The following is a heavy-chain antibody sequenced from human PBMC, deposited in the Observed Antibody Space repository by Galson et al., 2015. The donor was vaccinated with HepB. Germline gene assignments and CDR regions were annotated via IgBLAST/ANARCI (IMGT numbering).Heavy chain of an antibody. CDR3: ARDWNGCYYYYGMNV. D-gene: IGHD1-1*01. CDR2: ISYDGSNK. V-gene: IGHV3-30-3*01. J-gene: IGHJ6*02. Sequence: SLRLSCAASGFTFSSYAMHWVRQAPGKGLEWVAVISYDGSNKYYADSVKGRFTISRDNSKNTLYLLMNSLRAEDTAVYYCARDWNGCYYYYGMNVWGQGTTVTVSS. CDR1: GFTFSSYA.